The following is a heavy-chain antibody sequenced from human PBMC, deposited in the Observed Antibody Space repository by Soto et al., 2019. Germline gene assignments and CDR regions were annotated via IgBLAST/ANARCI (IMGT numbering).Heavy chain of an antibody. D-gene: IGHD6-13*01. CDR1: GGSITSNY. V-gene: IGHV4-4*07. CDR2: SYTSGTT. Sequence: SETLSLTCTVSGGSITSNYWTWIRRTAGKGLEWIARSYTSGTTDYNPSLKGRLSMSLHLSKNQFSLKLSSVTAADTAVYYCARLRGERIAAVDYWGQGTLVTVSS. J-gene: IGHJ4*02. CDR3: ARLRGERIAAVDY.